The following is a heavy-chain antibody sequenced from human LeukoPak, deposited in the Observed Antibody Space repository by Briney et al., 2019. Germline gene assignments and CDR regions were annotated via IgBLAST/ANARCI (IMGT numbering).Heavy chain of an antibody. CDR1: GGSISSYY. V-gene: IGHV4-59*01. CDR2: IYDSGNT. J-gene: IGHJ6*03. Sequence: PSETLSLTCTVSGGSISSYYWSWIRQPPGKGLEWIGYIYDSGNTIYNPSLKSRVTISVDTSKNQFSLKLRSVTAADTAVYYCARHGTRYYYYYMDVWGKGTTVTISS. D-gene: IGHD1-26*01. CDR3: ARHGTRYYYYYMDV.